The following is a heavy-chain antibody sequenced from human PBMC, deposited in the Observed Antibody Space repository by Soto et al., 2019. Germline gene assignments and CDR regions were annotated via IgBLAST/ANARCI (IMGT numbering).Heavy chain of an antibody. J-gene: IGHJ5*02. V-gene: IGHV1-18*01. D-gene: IGHD2-2*01. CDR2: ISAYNGNT. CDR1: GYTFTSYG. CDR3: ARSKLGYCSSTSCYHWFEP. Sequence: ASVKVSCKASGYTFTSYGISWVRQAPGQGLEWMGWISAYNGNTNYAQKLRGRVTMTTDTSTSTAYMELRSLRSDDTAVYYCARSKLGYCSSTSCYHWFEPWGQGTLVTVSS.